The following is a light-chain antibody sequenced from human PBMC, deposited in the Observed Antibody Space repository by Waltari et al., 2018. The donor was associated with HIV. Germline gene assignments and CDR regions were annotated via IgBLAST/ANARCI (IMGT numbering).Light chain of an antibody. CDR3: QSFDSSLSAVI. J-gene: IGLJ2*01. CDR2: DTK. Sequence: QSVLTQPPSVSGAPGQRVTIACTGGSSTLGAGYDVNWYRKFPGTAPKLLIYDTKKRPSGVPDRFSGSKSGTSASLAITGLQAEDEADYYCQSFDSSLSAVIFGGGTKLTVL. V-gene: IGLV1-40*01. CDR1: SSTLGAGYD.